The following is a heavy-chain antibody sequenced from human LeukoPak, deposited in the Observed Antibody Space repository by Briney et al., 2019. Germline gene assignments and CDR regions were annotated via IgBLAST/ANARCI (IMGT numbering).Heavy chain of an antibody. V-gene: IGHV3-23*01. CDR3: AKDGGQEVDY. D-gene: IGHD3-16*01. Sequence: GGSLRLSCAASGFTFSSYAMTWVRRAPGKGLEWVSTISGSGGSASYADSVKGRFTISRDNSKNTLYLQMNSLRAEDTAVYYCAKDGGQEVDYWGQGTLVTVSS. CDR2: ISGSGGSA. J-gene: IGHJ4*02. CDR1: GFTFSSYA.